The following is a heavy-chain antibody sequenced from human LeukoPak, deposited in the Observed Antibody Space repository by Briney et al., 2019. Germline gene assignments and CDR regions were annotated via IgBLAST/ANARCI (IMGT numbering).Heavy chain of an antibody. J-gene: IGHJ6*03. Sequence: ASVKVSCKASGYTFTGYYMHWVRQAPGQGLEWMGWINPNSGGTNYAQKFQGRVTMTRDTSISTAYMELSSLRSEDTAVYYCAIWGGGDGYNSGYYYYYMDVWGKGTTVTISS. CDR2: INPNSGGT. D-gene: IGHD5-24*01. CDR1: GYTFTGYY. V-gene: IGHV1-2*02. CDR3: AIWGGGDGYNSGYYYYYMDV.